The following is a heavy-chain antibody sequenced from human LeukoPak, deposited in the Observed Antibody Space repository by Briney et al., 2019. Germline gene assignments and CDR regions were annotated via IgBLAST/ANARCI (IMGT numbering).Heavy chain of an antibody. CDR2: IYYSGST. J-gene: IGHJ4*02. CDR1: GGSISSSSYY. Sequence: PSETLSLTCTVSGGSISSSSYYWGWIRQPPGKGLEWIGSIYYSGSTYYNPSLKSRVTISVDTSKNQFSLKLSSVTAADTAVYYCARAGMVVYSSSWYYFDYWGQGTLVTVSS. V-gene: IGHV4-39*07. D-gene: IGHD6-13*01. CDR3: ARAGMVVYSSSWYYFDY.